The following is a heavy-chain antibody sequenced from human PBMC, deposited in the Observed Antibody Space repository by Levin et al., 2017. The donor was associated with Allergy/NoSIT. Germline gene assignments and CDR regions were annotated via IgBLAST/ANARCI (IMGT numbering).Heavy chain of an antibody. CDR3: AISSGWYRPTGAFDN. J-gene: IGHJ4*02. Sequence: SGGSLRLSCAASGFTFNNYAMSWVRLAPGKGLEWVSAIRGRGISTYYADSVKGRFTISRDNSKNTLYLQMNSLRVEDTAVYYCAISSGWYRPTGAFDNWGQGTLVTVSS. CDR2: IRGRGIST. CDR1: GFTFNNYA. V-gene: IGHV3-23*01. D-gene: IGHD6-19*01.